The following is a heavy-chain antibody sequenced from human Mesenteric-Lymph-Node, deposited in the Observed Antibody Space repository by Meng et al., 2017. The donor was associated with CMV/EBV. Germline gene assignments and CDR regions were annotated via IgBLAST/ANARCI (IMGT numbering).Heavy chain of an antibody. V-gene: IGHV3-48*03. J-gene: IGHJ4*02. CDR3: ARDYCSSSSCYTFDY. D-gene: IGHD2-2*02. CDR1: GFTVSSNY. Sequence: GGSLRLSCATSGFTVSSNYMNWVRQAPGKGLEWVSYISSSGSIMYYADSVKGRFTISRDNAKNSLYLQMNSLRAEDTAVYYCARDYCSSSSCYTFDYWGQGTQVTVSS. CDR2: ISSSGSIM.